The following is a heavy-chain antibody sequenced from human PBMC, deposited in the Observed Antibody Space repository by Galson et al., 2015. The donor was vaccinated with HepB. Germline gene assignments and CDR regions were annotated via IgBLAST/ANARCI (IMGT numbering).Heavy chain of an antibody. D-gene: IGHD6-13*01. J-gene: IGHJ3*02. CDR1: GFTFSSYS. Sequence: SLRLSCAASGFTFSSYSMNWVRQAPGKGLEWASSISSSSYIYYADSVKGRFTISRDNAKNSLYLQMNSLRAEDTAVYYCAREGQQLTQDAFDIWGQGTMVTVSS. CDR2: ISSSSYI. V-gene: IGHV3-21*01. CDR3: AREGQQLTQDAFDI.